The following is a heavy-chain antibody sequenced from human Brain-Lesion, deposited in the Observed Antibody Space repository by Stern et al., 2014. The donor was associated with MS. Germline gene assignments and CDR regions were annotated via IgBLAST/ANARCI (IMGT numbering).Heavy chain of an antibody. D-gene: IGHD2-15*01. CDR2: IYYSGNT. CDR1: GGSVSSTSYA. CDR3: AGEEDIRYCSGGSCTGNWFDP. Sequence: QLVESGPGLVKPSETLSLTCTVAGGSVSSTSYAWAWIRQPPGKGLAWIGTIYYSGNTYYSPSLKSLLTLSLATSKNQFSLKMGSVTAADTAVYYCAGEEDIRYCSGGSCTGNWFDPWGQGTLVTVSS. V-gene: IGHV4-39*01. J-gene: IGHJ5*02.